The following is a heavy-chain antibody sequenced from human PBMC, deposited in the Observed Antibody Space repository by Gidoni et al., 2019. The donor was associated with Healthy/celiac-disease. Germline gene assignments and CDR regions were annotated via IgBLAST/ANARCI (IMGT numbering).Heavy chain of an antibody. CDR2: ISYDGSNK. Sequence: QVQLVESGGGVVQPGRSLSLSCAASGFTFSSYAMHWVRQAPGKGLEWVAVISYDGSNKYYADSVKGRFTISRDNSKNTLYLQMNSLRAEDTAVYYCARAEDYGGKKFWGQGTLVTVSS. J-gene: IGHJ4*02. CDR3: ARAEDYGGKKF. CDR1: GFTFSSYA. V-gene: IGHV3-30-3*01. D-gene: IGHD4-17*01.